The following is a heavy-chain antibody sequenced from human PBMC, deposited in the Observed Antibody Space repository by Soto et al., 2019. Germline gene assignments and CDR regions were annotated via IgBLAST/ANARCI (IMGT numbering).Heavy chain of an antibody. Sequence: EVQLVESGGGLVKPGGSLRLSCAASGFTFSSYSMNWVRQAPGKGLEWVSSISSSSSYIYYADSVKGRFTISRDNAKNSLYLQMNILRAEDTAVYYCARESWDHYGYNLARCFDYWGQGTLVTVSS. CDR2: ISSSSSYI. D-gene: IGHD5-12*01. CDR1: GFTFSSYS. J-gene: IGHJ4*02. CDR3: ARESWDHYGYNLARCFDY. V-gene: IGHV3-21*01.